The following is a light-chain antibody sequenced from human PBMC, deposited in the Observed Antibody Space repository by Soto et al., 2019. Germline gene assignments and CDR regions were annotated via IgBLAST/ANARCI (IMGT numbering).Light chain of an antibody. Sequence: DVVMTQSPLSLPVTLGQPASISCRSSQSLEDSDGNTYLNWLQQRPGQSPRRLIYKVSNRDSGVPDRFSGSGSGTDFTLTISRLEAEDVGVYYCMQGTHWPPYTFGQGTKLEIK. V-gene: IGKV2-30*01. CDR3: MQGTHWPPYT. CDR1: QSLEDSDGNTY. J-gene: IGKJ2*01. CDR2: KVS.